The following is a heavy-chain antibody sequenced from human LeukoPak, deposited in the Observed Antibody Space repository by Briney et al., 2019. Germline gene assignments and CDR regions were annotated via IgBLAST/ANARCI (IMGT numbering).Heavy chain of an antibody. CDR3: ASGPYYYDSSGAFDI. Sequence: SETLSLTCTVSGGSISSYYWSWIRQPPGKGLEWIGYIYYSGSTNYNPSLKSRVTISVDTSKSQSSLKLSSVTAPDTAVYYCASGPYYYDSSGAFDIWGQGTMVTVSS. CDR1: GGSISSYY. V-gene: IGHV4-59*01. CDR2: IYYSGST. J-gene: IGHJ3*02. D-gene: IGHD3-22*01.